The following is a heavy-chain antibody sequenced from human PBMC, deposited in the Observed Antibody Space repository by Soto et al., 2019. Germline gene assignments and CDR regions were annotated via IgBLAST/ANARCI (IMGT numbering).Heavy chain of an antibody. CDR2: IYYSGST. D-gene: IGHD3-10*01. Sequence: SETLSLTCTVSGGSISSYYWSWIRQPPGKGLEWIGYIYYSGSTNYNPSLKSRVTISVDTSKNQFSLKLSSVTAADTAVYYCAGYVSGSYPGFDPGGQGPLVTVPS. CDR3: AGYVSGSYPGFDP. V-gene: IGHV4-59*01. J-gene: IGHJ5*02. CDR1: GGSISSYY.